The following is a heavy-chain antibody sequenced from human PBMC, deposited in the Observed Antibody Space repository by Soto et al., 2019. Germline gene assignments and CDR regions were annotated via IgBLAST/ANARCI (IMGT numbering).Heavy chain of an antibody. J-gene: IGHJ4*02. Sequence: QLQLQESGSGLVKPSQTLSLTCAVSGVSISSGGYSWSWIRQPPGKGLEWIGYIYHSGSTYYNPALKSRVTISVDRSKNQCSLKLSSVTAADTAVYYCAAGGGLPRYYWGQGTLVTVSS. CDR2: IYHSGST. D-gene: IGHD5-12*01. CDR1: GVSISSGGYS. V-gene: IGHV4-30-2*01. CDR3: AAGGGLPRYY.